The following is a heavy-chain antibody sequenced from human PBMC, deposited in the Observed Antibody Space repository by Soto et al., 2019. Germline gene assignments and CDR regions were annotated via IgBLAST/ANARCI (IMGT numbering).Heavy chain of an antibody. CDR3: ARGPKQWLVR. D-gene: IGHD6-19*01. J-gene: IGHJ4*02. CDR2: INHSGST. V-gene: IGHV4-34*01. CDR1: GGSFSGYY. Sequence: PSETLSLTCAVYGGSFSGYYWSWIRQPPGKGLEWIGEINHSGSTNYNPSLKSRVTISVDTSKNQFSLKLSSVTAADTAVYYCARGPKQWLVRWGQGSLVTVSS.